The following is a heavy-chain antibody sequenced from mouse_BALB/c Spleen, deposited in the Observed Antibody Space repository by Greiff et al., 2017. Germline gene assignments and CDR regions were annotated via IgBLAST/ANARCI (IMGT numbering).Heavy chain of an antibody. CDR1: GFTFSSYT. CDR3: TRDGGYGAWFAY. D-gene: IGHD1-1*02. Sequence: EVQGVESGGGLVKPGGSLKLSCAASGFTFSSYTMSWVRQTPEKRLEWVATISSGGSYTYYPDSVKGRFTISRDNAKNTLYLQMSSLKSEDTAMYYCTRDGGYGAWFAYWGQGTLVTVSA. J-gene: IGHJ3*01. CDR2: ISSGGSYT. V-gene: IGHV5-6-4*01.